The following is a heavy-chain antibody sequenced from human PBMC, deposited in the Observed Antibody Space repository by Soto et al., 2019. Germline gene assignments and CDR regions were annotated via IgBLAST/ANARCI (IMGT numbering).Heavy chain of an antibody. CDR1: GGSISSYY. CDR3: ARVKRTTVTNVWFDP. J-gene: IGHJ5*02. CDR2: IYYSGRT. Sequence: QVQLQESGPGLVKPSETLSLTCTVSGGSISSYYWSWIRQPPGKGLEWIGYIYYSGRTNYNPSLKSRVTISVDTSKNQFSLKLSSVTAADTAVYYCARVKRTTVTNVWFDPWGQGTLVTVSS. V-gene: IGHV4-59*01. D-gene: IGHD4-17*01.